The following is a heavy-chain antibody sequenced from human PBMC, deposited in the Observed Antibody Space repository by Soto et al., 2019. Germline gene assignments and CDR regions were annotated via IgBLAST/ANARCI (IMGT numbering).Heavy chain of an antibody. CDR3: ARDYYDGSGSL. Sequence: GGSLRLSCAASEFIFSTYNMNWVRQAPGKGLEWVSYISSSGESIYYADSVKGRFTVSRDNAKSSLFLQMSSLRDEDTAVYYCARDYYDGSGSLWGQGTLVTVSS. D-gene: IGHD3-22*01. J-gene: IGHJ4*02. CDR1: EFIFSTYN. V-gene: IGHV3-48*02. CDR2: ISSSGESI.